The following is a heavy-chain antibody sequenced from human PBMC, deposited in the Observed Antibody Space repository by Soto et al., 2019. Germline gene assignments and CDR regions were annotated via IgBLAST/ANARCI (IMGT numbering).Heavy chain of an antibody. D-gene: IGHD3-10*01. CDR1: GFIFTNYW. J-gene: IGHJ4*02. V-gene: IGHV5-10-1*01. CDR3: VKHIGGSGDF. Sequence: GESLKISCQGSGFIFTNYWISWVRQMPGKVLEWMGRIDPSDSSTNYSPSFQGHVTLSADKSINTAHLQWNSLKASDTAVYYCVKHIGGSGDFWGQGT. CDR2: IDPSDSST.